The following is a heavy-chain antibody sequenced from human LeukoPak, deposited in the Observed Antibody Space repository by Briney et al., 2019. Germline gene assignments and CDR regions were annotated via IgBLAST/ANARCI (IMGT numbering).Heavy chain of an antibody. CDR1: GFSLSTSGVG. J-gene: IGHJ4*02. CDR3: AHRQILEGYYYDSSPHYYFDY. CDR2: IYWDDDK. V-gene: IGHV2-5*02. Sequence: SGPTLVKPTQPLTLTCTFSGFSLSTSGVGVGWIRQPPGKALEWLALIYWDDDKRYSPSLKSRLTITKDTSKNQVVLTMTNMDPVDTATYYCAHRQILEGYYYDSSPHYYFDYWGQGTLVTVSS. D-gene: IGHD3-22*01.